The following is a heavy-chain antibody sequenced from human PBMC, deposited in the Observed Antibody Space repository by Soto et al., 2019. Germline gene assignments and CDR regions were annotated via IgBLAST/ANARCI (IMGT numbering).Heavy chain of an antibody. J-gene: IGHJ6*02. CDR2: IKSKTDGGTI. V-gene: IGHV3-15*07. Sequence: GGSLRLSCAGSGFTFSNAWMNWVRQAPGKGLEWVGRIKSKTDGGTIDYSIPVKGRFTISGDDSKNTLYLQMNSLKTEDTAVYYCTTTNYVWGSYRYYYYGMDVWGQGTTVTVSS. CDR1: GFTFSNAW. CDR3: TTTNYVWGSYRYYYYGMDV. D-gene: IGHD3-16*02.